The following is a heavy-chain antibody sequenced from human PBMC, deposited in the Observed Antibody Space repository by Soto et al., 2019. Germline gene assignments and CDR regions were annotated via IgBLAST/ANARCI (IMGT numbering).Heavy chain of an antibody. Sequence: QVQLQQWGAGLLKPSETLSLTCAVYGGSFSGYYWSWIRQPPGKGLEWIGEINHSGSTNYNPSLKXRXNXXVDTSKNQFSLKLSSVTAADTAVYYCARVGDGADYWGQGTLVTVSS. CDR1: GGSFSGYY. D-gene: IGHD2-21*02. CDR2: INHSGST. CDR3: ARVGDGADY. V-gene: IGHV4-34*01. J-gene: IGHJ4*02.